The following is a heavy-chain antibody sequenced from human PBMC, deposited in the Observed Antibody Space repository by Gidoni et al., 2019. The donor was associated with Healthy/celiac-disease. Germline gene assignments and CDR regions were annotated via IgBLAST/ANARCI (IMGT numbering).Heavy chain of an antibody. CDR3: AKRPQWLVVGGNFDY. J-gene: IGHJ4*02. CDR2: ISGSGRST. V-gene: IGHV3-23*01. CDR1: GFPFSSYA. D-gene: IGHD6-19*01. Sequence: EVQLLESGGGLVQPGGSLRLSCAASGFPFSSYAMSWVRQAPGKGLEWVSGISGSGRSTYYADSVKGRFTISRDNSKNTLYLQMNTLRAEDTAVYYCAKRPQWLVVGGNFDYWGQGTLVTVSS.